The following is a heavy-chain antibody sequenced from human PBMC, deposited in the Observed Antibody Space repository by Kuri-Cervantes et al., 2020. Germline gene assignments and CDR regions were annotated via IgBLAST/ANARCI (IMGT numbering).Heavy chain of an antibody. V-gene: IGHV1-18*01. CDR3: ARIHYYYYGMDV. CDR2: ISAYNGNT. CDR1: GYTLTSYG. Sequence: ATVNVSRKASGYTLTSYGISWVRQAPGQGLEWMGWISAYNGNTNYAQKLQGRVTMTRNTSIRTAYMELSRLRSEDTAVYYCARIHYYYYGMDVWGQGTTVTVSS. J-gene: IGHJ6*02.